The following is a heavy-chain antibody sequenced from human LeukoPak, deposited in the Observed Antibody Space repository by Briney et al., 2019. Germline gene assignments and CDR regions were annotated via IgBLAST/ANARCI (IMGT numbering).Heavy chain of an antibody. V-gene: IGHV4-59*01. Sequence: PWETLSLTCTVSGGSISGYYWSRIRQPPGKGLEWIGYIYYSGSTNYNPSLKSRVTISVDTSKNQFSRKLSSVTAADTAVYYCARDLRTIFGVKYYYYMDVWGKGTTVTVSS. CDR1: GGSISGYY. D-gene: IGHD3-3*01. J-gene: IGHJ6*03. CDR2: IYYSGST. CDR3: ARDLRTIFGVKYYYYMDV.